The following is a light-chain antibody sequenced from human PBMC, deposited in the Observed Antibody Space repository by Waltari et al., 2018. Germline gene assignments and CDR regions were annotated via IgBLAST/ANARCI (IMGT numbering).Light chain of an antibody. J-gene: IGLJ1*01. CDR3: AVCDGSLNHYV. CDR2: GDN. CDR1: SSNLASNT. V-gene: IGLV1-44*01. Sequence: QSVLTQPPSASGTPGQRVTISCSGSSSNLASNTVTWYQQLPGTAPKPRIYGDNRRPSGVPDRFSGSKSGTSVSLVISGLQSEDEADYYCAVCDGSLNHYVFGAGTKITVL.